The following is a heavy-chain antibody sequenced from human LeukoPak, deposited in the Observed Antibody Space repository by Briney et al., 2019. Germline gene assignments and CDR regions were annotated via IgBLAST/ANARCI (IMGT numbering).Heavy chain of an antibody. CDR2: IIPIFGTA. Sequence: SVKVSCKASGGTSIIYAISWVGQAPGQGLEWMGGIIPIFGTANYAQKLQGRVTITTDESTSTAYMELSSLRSEDTAAYYCASRGNYYDSSGYGYWGQGTLVTVSS. J-gene: IGHJ4*02. CDR1: GGTSIIYA. V-gene: IGHV1-69*05. CDR3: ASRGNYYDSSGYGY. D-gene: IGHD3-22*01.